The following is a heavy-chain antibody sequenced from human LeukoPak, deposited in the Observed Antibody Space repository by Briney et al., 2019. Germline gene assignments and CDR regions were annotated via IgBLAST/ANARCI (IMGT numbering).Heavy chain of an antibody. V-gene: IGHV4-39*07. J-gene: IGHJ4*02. CDR3: ARLGVPAAITDY. D-gene: IGHD2-2*02. CDR1: GGSISSSSYY. Sequence: SETLPLTCTVSGGSISSSSYYWGWIRQPPGKGLQWIGSIYYSGSTYYNPSLKSRVTISVDTSKNQFSLKLSSVTAADTAVYYCARLGVPAAITDYWGQGTLVTVSS. CDR2: IYYSGST.